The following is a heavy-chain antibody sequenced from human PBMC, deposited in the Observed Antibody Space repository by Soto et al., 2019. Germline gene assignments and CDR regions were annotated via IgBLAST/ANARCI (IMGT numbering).Heavy chain of an antibody. D-gene: IGHD6-6*01. CDR1: GYTFTGYY. J-gene: IGHJ6*02. CDR2: INPNSGCT. Sequence: ASVKVSCKASGYTFTGYYMHWVRQAPGQGLEWMGWINPNSGCTNYAQKFQGRVTMTRDTSISTAYMELSRLRSDDAAVYYCARVAAARPNYYYGMDVWGQGTTVTVSS. V-gene: IGHV1-2*02. CDR3: ARVAAARPNYYYGMDV.